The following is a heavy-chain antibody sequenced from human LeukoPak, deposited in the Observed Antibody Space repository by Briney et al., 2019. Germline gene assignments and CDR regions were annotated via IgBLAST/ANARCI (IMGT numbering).Heavy chain of an antibody. V-gene: IGHV1-46*01. CDR2: IYPRDGST. CDR3: ARDQEAFDY. Sequence: ASVKVSCKASGYTFTNNYLHWVRQAPGQGLEWMGMIYPRDGSTSYAQNFQGRVTVTRDTSTTTVHMELRGLRSEDTAVYYRARDQEAFDYWGQGTLVTVSS. CDR1: GYTFTNNY. J-gene: IGHJ4*02.